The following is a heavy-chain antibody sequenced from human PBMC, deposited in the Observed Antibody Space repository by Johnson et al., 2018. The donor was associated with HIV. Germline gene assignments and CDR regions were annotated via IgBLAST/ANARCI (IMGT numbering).Heavy chain of an antibody. CDR2: ISWDGGST. Sequence: VQLVESGGGLVQPGGSLRVSCAASGFAVSSKTMSWVRQAPGKGLEWVSLISWDGGSTYYADSVKGRFTISRDNSKNTLYLQMNSLRAEDTAVYYCARDRSENAFDIWGQGTMVTVSS. J-gene: IGHJ3*02. CDR1: GFAVSSKT. V-gene: IGHV3-66*01. CDR3: ARDRSENAFDI.